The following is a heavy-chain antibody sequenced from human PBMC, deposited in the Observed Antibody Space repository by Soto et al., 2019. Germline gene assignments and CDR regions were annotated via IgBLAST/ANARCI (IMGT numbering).Heavy chain of an antibody. CDR3: ATKVTGTTYFGY. CDR2: MSRSGSTI. Sequence: EVQLVESGGGLVQPGGSLRLSCAASGLTLSSYEVNWVRQAPGKGLEWVSYMSRSGSTIYYAASVRGRFTISRDSAKNSVYLEMSSLRAEDKAFYYCATKVTGTTYFGYWGRGALVTVSS. V-gene: IGHV3-48*03. J-gene: IGHJ4*02. CDR1: GLTLSSYE. D-gene: IGHD1-7*01.